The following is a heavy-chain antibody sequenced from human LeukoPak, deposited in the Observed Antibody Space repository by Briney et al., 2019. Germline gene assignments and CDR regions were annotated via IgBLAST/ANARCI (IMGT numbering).Heavy chain of an antibody. CDR3: ARRGGRYTIGFDP. V-gene: IGHV1-18*01. Sequence: ASVKVSCKASGYIFTNYGISWVRQAPGQGLEWMGWISAYNGNTNYAQKLQGRVNMTKDTSTSTAYMELRSLRSDDTAVYYCARRGGRYTIGFDPWGQGTLVTVSS. J-gene: IGHJ5*02. D-gene: IGHD5-18*01. CDR2: ISAYNGNT. CDR1: GYIFTNYG.